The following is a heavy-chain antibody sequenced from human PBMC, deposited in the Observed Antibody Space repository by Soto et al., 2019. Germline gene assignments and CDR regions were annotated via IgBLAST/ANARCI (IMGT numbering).Heavy chain of an antibody. CDR2: IIPIFGTA. D-gene: IGHD3-22*01. V-gene: IGHV1-69*01. CDR1: GGTFSSYA. J-gene: IGHJ4*02. Sequence: QVQLVQSGAEVKKPGSSVKVSCKASGGTFSSYAISWVRQAPGQGLEWMGGIIPIFGTANYAQKFQGRVTITGDEGMSTAYIERSSVRSDDMAVYYCARDQYYFDSSDHEGYFHYWFQGTLVTVFS. CDR3: ARDQYYFDSSDHEGYFHY.